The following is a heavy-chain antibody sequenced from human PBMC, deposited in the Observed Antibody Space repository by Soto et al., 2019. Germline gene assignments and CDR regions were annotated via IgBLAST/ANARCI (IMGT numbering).Heavy chain of an antibody. J-gene: IGHJ6*02. V-gene: IGHV1-46*01. Sequence: ASVKVSCKASGYTFTSYYMHWVRQAPGQGLEWMGIINPSGGSTSYAQKFQGRVTMTRDTSTSTVYMELSSLRSEDTAVYYCARDRGPDYDFWSGYFKYYGMDVWGQGTTVTVSS. CDR2: INPSGGST. CDR3: ARDRGPDYDFWSGYFKYYGMDV. CDR1: GYTFTSYY. D-gene: IGHD3-3*01.